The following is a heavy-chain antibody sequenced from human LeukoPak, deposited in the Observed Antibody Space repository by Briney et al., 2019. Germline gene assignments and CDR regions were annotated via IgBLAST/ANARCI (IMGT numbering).Heavy chain of an antibody. CDR1: GGSISSYY. J-gene: IGHJ4*02. CDR2: IYYSGST. Sequence: SEILSLTCTVSGGSISSYYWSWIRQPPGKGLEWIGYIYYSGSTNYNPSLKSRVTISVDTSKNQFSLKLSSVTAADTAVYYCARGSSTSNYYGSGSYYIDYWGQGTLVTVSS. CDR3: ARGSSTSNYYGSGSYYIDY. V-gene: IGHV4-59*01. D-gene: IGHD3-10*01.